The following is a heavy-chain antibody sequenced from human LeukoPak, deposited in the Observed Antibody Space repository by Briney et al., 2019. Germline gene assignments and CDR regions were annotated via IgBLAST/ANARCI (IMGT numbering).Heavy chain of an antibody. Sequence: ASVKVSCKTSGYTFTSYDINWVRQATGQGLEWMGYMSPNTGNTGHAQKFQGRVTMTRNTSINTAYMELSSLRSEDTAVYYCARGMIQCMDVWGKGTTVTVSS. CDR1: GYTFTSYD. J-gene: IGHJ6*03. CDR2: MSPNTGNT. CDR3: ARGMIQCMDV. V-gene: IGHV1-8*01. D-gene: IGHD3-22*01.